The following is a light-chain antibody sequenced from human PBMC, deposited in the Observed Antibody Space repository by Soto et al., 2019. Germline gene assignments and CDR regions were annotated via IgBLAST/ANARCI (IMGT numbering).Light chain of an antibody. J-gene: IGLJ2*01. CDR1: NIGTKS. V-gene: IGLV3-21*02. CDR2: DDN. Sequence: SYELTQPPSVSVAPGQTARITCGGRNIGTKSVHWYQQRPGQAPVVVVYDDNDRPSGIPERFSGSNSGNTATLTINRVEAGDEDDYYCQVWDNSNGDVVFGGGTQLTVL. CDR3: QVWDNSNGDVV.